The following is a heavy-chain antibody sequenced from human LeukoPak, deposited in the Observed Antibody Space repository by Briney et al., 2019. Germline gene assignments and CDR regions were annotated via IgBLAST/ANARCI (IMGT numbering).Heavy chain of an antibody. V-gene: IGHV3-23*01. D-gene: IGHD1-26*01. Sequence: PGGSLRLSCAASGFTFSDYYMSWIRQAPGKGLEWVSAISGSGVTTHYAGPVKGRFSISRDNSKNTLYLQMNSLRAEDTALYYCAKKVVVGATSPYSDFQDWGQGTLVTVSS. J-gene: IGHJ1*01. CDR1: GFTFSDYY. CDR2: ISGSGVTT. CDR3: AKKVVVGATSPYSDFQD.